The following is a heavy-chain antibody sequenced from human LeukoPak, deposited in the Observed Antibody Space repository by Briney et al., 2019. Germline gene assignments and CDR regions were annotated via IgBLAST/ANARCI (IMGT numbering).Heavy chain of an antibody. Sequence: SETLSLTCTVSGGSISSSYYYWGWIRQPPGKGLELIGSIYYSGSTYYNPSLRSRVTMSVDTSKNQFSLKMSSVTAADTAVYHCARTGYGDHFNLWGRGTLVTVSS. CDR2: IYYSGST. V-gene: IGHV4-39*01. J-gene: IGHJ2*01. D-gene: IGHD4-17*01. CDR3: ARTGYGDHFNL. CDR1: GGSISSSYYY.